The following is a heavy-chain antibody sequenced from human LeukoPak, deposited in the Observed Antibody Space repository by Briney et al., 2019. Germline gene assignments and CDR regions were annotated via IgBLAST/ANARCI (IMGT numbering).Heavy chain of an antibody. Sequence: GGSLRLSCAASGFTFSSYSMNWVRQAPGKGLEWVSYMSSSSSTIYYADSVKGRFTISRDNAKNSLYLQMNSLRAEDTAVYYCAKDVNMWLRTVDYWGQGTLVTVSS. CDR1: GFTFSSYS. V-gene: IGHV3-48*04. CDR2: MSSSSSTI. J-gene: IGHJ4*02. CDR3: AKDVNMWLRTVDY. D-gene: IGHD6-19*01.